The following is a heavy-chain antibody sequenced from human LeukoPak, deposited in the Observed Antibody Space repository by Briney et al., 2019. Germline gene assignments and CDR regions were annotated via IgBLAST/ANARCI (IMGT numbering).Heavy chain of an antibody. Sequence: SETLSLTCTVSGGSISSSSYYWGWIRQPPGKGLEWIGSIYYSGSTYYNPSLKSRVTISVDTSKNQFSLKLSSVTAADTAVYYCARAGATDWFDPWGQGTLVTVSS. J-gene: IGHJ5*02. D-gene: IGHD1-26*01. CDR2: IYYSGST. V-gene: IGHV4-39*07. CDR1: GGSISSSSYY. CDR3: ARAGATDWFDP.